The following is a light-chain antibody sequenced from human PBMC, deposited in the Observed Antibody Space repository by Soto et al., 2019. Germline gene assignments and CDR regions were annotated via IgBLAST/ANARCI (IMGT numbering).Light chain of an antibody. CDR3: NSYTSSSTRV. Sequence: QSALTQPASVSGSPGQSITISCTGTSSDVGRYNYVSWYQQHPGKAPKLMIYDVTNRPSGVSNRFSGSKSGNTASLTISGLQADDEADYYCNSYTSSSTRVFGTGTKLTVL. CDR1: SSDVGRYNY. J-gene: IGLJ1*01. CDR2: DVT. V-gene: IGLV2-14*03.